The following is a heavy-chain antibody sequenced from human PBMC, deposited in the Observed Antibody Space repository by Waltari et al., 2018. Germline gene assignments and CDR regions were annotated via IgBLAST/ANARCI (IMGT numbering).Heavy chain of an antibody. CDR2: INHGGNT. V-gene: IGHV4-34*02. J-gene: IGHJ6*02. CDR3: VRLEDCTGPGGNCYSGDSFAMDV. D-gene: IGHD2-8*02. Sequence: QVQLQQWGAGLLQPSETLSLPCAPYGGSFNGYYWGLIRQPPGKGLEWIGEINHGGNTNHNPSLRSRVTMLVDTSKSQFSLKLNSVTAADTAVYYCVRLEDCTGPGGNCYSGDSFAMDVWGQGTTVTVSS. CDR1: GGSFNGYY.